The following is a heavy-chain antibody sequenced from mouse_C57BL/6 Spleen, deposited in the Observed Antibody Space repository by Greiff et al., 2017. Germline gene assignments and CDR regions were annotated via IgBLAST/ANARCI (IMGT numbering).Heavy chain of an antibody. D-gene: IGHD1-1*01. CDR1: GFSFTSYG. Sequence: VQLQQSGPGLVQPSPSLSITCTVSGFSFTSYGVHWVRQSPGKGLEWLGVIWRGGSTAYNAAFISRLSISKDNSKRQVYFKMNSLQARDTAIYYCAGHYYGSPSPYYYAMDYWGQGTSVTVSS. V-gene: IGHV2-2*01. CDR3: AGHYYGSPSPYYYAMDY. CDR2: IWRGGST. J-gene: IGHJ4*01.